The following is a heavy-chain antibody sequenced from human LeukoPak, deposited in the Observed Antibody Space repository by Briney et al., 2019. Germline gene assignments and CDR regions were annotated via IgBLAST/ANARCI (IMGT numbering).Heavy chain of an antibody. J-gene: IGHJ4*02. CDR2: IKQDESEK. Sequence: GGSLRLSCAVSGFTFSSYWMSWVRQAPGKGLEWVANIKQDESEKYFVDSVKGRFTTSRDNAKNSLYLQMDSLRAEDTAVYYCAREPTYSYGSGSLDYWGQGTLVTVSS. V-gene: IGHV3-7*01. CDR3: AREPTYSYGSGSLDY. D-gene: IGHD3-10*01. CDR1: GFTFSSYW.